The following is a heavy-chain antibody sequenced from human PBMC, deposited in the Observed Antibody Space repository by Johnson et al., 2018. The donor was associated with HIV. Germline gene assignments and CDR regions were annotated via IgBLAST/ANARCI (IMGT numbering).Heavy chain of an antibody. D-gene: IGHD1-26*01. Sequence: VQLVESGGGLVQPGGSLRLSCAASGITVSSSYMSWVRQAPGKGLEWVSVIYSGGTVYYADSVRDRFTVSSDDSKNTVYLQMNSLSAEDTAVYYCARWGRWELGDAFDIWGQGTMVTVSS. CDR2: IYSGGTV. V-gene: IGHV3-66*01. CDR3: ARWGRWELGDAFDI. CDR1: GITVSSSY. J-gene: IGHJ3*02.